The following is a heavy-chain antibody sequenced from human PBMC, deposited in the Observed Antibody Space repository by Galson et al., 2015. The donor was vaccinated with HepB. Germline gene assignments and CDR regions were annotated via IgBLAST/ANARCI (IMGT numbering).Heavy chain of an antibody. Sequence: QVQLQESGPGLVKPSETLSLTCTVSGASISSYYWSWIRQPPGKGLEWIGYIYYSGSTNYNPSLKSRVTISVDTSKNQFSLKLSSVTAADTAVYYCAKYDSSGFDYWGQGTLVTVSS. D-gene: IGHD3-22*01. J-gene: IGHJ4*02. CDR3: AKYDSSGFDY. CDR2: IYYSGST. CDR1: GASISSYY. V-gene: IGHV4-59*01.